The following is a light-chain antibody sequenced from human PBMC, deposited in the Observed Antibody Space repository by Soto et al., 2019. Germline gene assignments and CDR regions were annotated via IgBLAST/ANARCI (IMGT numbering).Light chain of an antibody. CDR3: QQYGSPPMYT. CDR2: GAS. Sequence: EIVLTQSPGTLSLSPGERATLSCRASQSISSSYLAWYQQKPGQAPRLLIYGASSRATGIPGRLSGSRSGTDFTLTISGLEPEDFAVFYCQQYGSPPMYTFGQGNKLEIK. J-gene: IGKJ2*01. V-gene: IGKV3-20*01. CDR1: QSISSSY.